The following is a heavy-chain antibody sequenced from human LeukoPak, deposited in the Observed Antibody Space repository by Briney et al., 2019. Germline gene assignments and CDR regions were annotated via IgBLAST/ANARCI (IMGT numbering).Heavy chain of an antibody. CDR3: ARQGQQLAFDY. D-gene: IGHD6-13*01. CDR1: GYIFTDYW. Sequence: GESLKISCQVSGYIFTDYWIGWVRQMPGKGLESMGIIYPADSDTAYSPFFQGQVTISADKSISTAYLQWSSLKASDTAMYYCARQGQQLAFDYWGQGTLVTVSS. J-gene: IGHJ4*02. V-gene: IGHV5-51*01. CDR2: IYPADSDT.